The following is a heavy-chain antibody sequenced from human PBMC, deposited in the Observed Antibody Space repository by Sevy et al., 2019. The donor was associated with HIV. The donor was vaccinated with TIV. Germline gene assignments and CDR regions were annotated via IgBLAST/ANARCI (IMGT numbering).Heavy chain of an antibody. V-gene: IGHV3-21*01. D-gene: IGHD3-22*01. CDR3: ARVYYYDSSGYYPPFDY. Sequence: GGYLRLSCAASGFTFSSYSMNWVRQAPGKGLEWVSSISSSSSYIYYADSVKGRFTISRDNAKNSLYLQMNSLRAEDTAVYYCARVYYYDSSGYYPPFDYWGQGTLVTVSS. J-gene: IGHJ4*02. CDR1: GFTFSSYS. CDR2: ISSSSSYI.